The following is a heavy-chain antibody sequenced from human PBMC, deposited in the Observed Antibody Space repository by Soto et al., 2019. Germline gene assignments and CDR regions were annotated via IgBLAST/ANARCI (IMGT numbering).Heavy chain of an antibody. Sequence: QVQLVQSGAEVKKPGASVKVSCKASGYTFTRNDINWVRQATGHGLEWMGWMNPNSGNTGYAQKFQGRVTMTRNTSISTAYMELSSLRTEDTAVYYCARGKYSNGWYAIDILGQGTMVTVSS. CDR1: GYTFTRND. CDR2: MNPNSGNT. J-gene: IGHJ3*02. CDR3: ARGKYSNGWYAIDI. D-gene: IGHD6-19*01. V-gene: IGHV1-8*01.